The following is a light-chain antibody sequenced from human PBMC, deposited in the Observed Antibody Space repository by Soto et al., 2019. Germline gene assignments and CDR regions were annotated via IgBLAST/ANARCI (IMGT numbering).Light chain of an antibody. CDR3: QKYDTAPLT. Sequence: DIQMTQSPSSLSASLGDRATTTCRASQGIGNYLAWYQQTSGKVRKLLIYAASTLQSGVPSRFSGSGSGTEFTLTIRSLQPEDVATYYCQKYDTAPLTFGEGTKVDIK. CDR2: AAS. CDR1: QGIGNY. V-gene: IGKV1-27*01. J-gene: IGKJ4*01.